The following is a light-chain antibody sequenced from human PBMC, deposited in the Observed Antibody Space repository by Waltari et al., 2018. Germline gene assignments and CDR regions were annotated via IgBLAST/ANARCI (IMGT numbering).Light chain of an antibody. J-gene: IGKJ2*01. CDR2: GAS. Sequence: DSKGLTKRYLAWYQQKPGHAPRLLIYGASSRAAGIPDRFSVSGSGTDFTLTISRLEPEYFAVYYCQQYGSSVLYTFGQGTKLEIK. CDR3: QQYGSSVLYT. CDR1: KGLTKRY. V-gene: IGKV3-20*01.